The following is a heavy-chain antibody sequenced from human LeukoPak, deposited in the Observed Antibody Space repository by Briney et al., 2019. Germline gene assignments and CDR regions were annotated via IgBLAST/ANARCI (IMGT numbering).Heavy chain of an antibody. CDR3: AKSHSLEYRGYFDY. V-gene: IGHV1-18*01. J-gene: IGHJ4*02. D-gene: IGHD2/OR15-2a*01. CDR2: ISPYSGKT. CDR1: GYTINTYG. Sequence: ASVKVSFKASGYTINTYGISWVRQAPGQGLEWVGWISPYSGKTNYAQKFQGRVTMTTDTSTSTAYMELRSLRSDDTAVYYCAKSHSLEYRGYFDYWGQGTLVTVSS.